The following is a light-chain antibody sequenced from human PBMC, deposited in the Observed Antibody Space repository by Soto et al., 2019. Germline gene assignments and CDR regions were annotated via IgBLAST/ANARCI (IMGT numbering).Light chain of an antibody. CDR3: QQHNSYPRT. J-gene: IGKJ2*01. CDR2: VAS. CDR1: QGISTY. Sequence: DIPLTQSPSFLSASVGDRVTIRCRASQGISTYLAWYQQKPGNAPKLLIHVASTLQRAVPSRFSGSGSGTEFTLTISSLQPEDFATYYCQQHNSYPRTFGQGTQLEIK. V-gene: IGKV1-9*01.